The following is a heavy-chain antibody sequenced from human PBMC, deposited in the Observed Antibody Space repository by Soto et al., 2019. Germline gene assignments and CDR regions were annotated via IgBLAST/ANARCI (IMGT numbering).Heavy chain of an antibody. Sequence: QVQLVQSRAEVKKPGASVKVSCKASGYTLTSYGISWVRQAPGQGLEWVGWISTYNGNTNDAQKLQNRVTLTTDTSTSTAYMELRSLRPDDTAVYYCARADFDFWSGYSPFDYWGQGTLVTVSS. CDR1: GYTLTSYG. CDR3: ARADFDFWSGYSPFDY. J-gene: IGHJ4*02. CDR2: ISTYNGNT. D-gene: IGHD3-3*01. V-gene: IGHV1-18*01.